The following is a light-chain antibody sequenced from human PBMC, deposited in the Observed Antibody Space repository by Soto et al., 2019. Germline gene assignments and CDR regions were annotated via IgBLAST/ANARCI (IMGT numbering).Light chain of an antibody. CDR1: KDISSS. J-gene: IGKJ1*01. CDR2: SAS. CDR3: QQADSFPWT. V-gene: IGKV1D-12*01. Sequence: RVTQSPSSVPASVGDRVTITCQTSKDISSSVAWYQQMPGKAPNLLIFSASALHRGVPPRFSGSGSGTAFTLTVSSLQPEDFAIYYFQQADSFPWTLGQGTRVEIK.